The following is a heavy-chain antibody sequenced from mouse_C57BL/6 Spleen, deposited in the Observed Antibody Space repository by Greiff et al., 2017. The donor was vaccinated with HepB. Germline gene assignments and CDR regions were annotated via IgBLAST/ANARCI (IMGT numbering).Heavy chain of an antibody. J-gene: IGHJ2*01. V-gene: IGHV5-16*01. CDR1: GFTFSDYY. D-gene: IGHD2-3*01. CDR3: ARAYDGHFDY. Sequence: EVKLMESEGGLVQPGSSMKLSCTASGFTFSDYYMAWVRQVPEKGLEWVANINYDGSSTYYLDSLKSRFIISRDNAKNILYLQMSSLKSEDTATYYCARAYDGHFDYWGQGTTLTVSS. CDR2: INYDGSST.